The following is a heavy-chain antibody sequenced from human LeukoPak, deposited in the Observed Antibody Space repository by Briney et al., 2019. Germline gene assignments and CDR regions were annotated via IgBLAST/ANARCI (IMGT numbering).Heavy chain of an antibody. CDR3: TRDHSSSCSDY. J-gene: IGHJ4*02. V-gene: IGHV3-21*01. CDR2: ISSSSSCI. D-gene: IGHD6-6*01. CDR1: GFTFSSYS. Sequence: PGGSLRLSCAASGFTFSSYSMNWVRQAPGKGLEWVSSISSSSSCIYYADSVKGRFTISRDNAKNSLYLQMNSLRAEDTAVYYCTRDHSSSCSDYWGQGTLVTVSS.